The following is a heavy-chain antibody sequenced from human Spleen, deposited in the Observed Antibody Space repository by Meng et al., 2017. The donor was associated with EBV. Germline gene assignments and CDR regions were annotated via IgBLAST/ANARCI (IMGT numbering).Heavy chain of an antibody. CDR2: INHSGST. CDR1: GGSFSGYY. CDR3: ASSLYSSSRVNWFDP. Sequence: QVQLQQLGAGLLKPSVTLSRTCAVYGGSFSGYYWSWIRQPPGKGLEWIGEINHSGSTNYNPSLKSRVTMSEDTSKNQFSLKLSSVTAADTAVYYCASSLYSSSRVNWFDPWGQGALVTVSS. J-gene: IGHJ5*02. D-gene: IGHD6-13*01. V-gene: IGHV4-34*01.